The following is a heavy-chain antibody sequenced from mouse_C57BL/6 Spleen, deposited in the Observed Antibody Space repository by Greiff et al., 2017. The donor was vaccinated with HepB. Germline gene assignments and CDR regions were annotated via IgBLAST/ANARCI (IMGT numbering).Heavy chain of an antibody. D-gene: IGHD1-1*01. CDR3: ASYYYGSSYWYFDV. Sequence: VQLQQPGAELVKPGASVKMSCKASGYTFTSYWITWVKQRPGQGLEWIGDIYPGSGSTNYNEKFKSKAKLTVDTSSSTAYMQLSSLTSEDSAVYYCASYYYGSSYWYFDVWGTGTTVTVSS. V-gene: IGHV1-55*01. J-gene: IGHJ1*03. CDR1: GYTFTSYW. CDR2: IYPGSGST.